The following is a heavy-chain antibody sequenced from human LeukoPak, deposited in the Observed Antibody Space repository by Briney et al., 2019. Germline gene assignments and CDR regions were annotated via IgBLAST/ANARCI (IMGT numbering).Heavy chain of an antibody. V-gene: IGHV3-43D*03. CDR1: GFMFEDYA. CDR3: AKDRGGSSTACLAR. Sequence: PGGSLRLSCEASGFMFEDYAMHWVRQAPGKGLEWVSLITRDGGRIYYAGSVEGRFTISRDNSKNSLYLQMSSLRVEDTALYYCAKDRGGSSTACLARWGQGTLVTVSS. CDR2: ITRDGGRI. J-gene: IGHJ4*02. D-gene: IGHD2-2*01.